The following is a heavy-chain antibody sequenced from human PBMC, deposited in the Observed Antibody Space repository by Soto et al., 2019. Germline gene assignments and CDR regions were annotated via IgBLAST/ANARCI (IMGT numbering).Heavy chain of an antibody. CDR3: ARDSYDRSGYYPDY. CDR2: IYYNGHT. J-gene: IGHJ4*02. Sequence: QVQLQESGPGLVKPSQTLSLTCIVSGGSIRGGDYYWSWLRQPPGKDLECIGYIYYNGHTYYNPSLKSRLTMSADTSKNQFSLKLMSVTAADTAVYYCARDSYDRSGYYPDYWGQGTLVTVSS. D-gene: IGHD3-22*01. V-gene: IGHV4-30-4*01. CDR1: GGSIRGGDYY.